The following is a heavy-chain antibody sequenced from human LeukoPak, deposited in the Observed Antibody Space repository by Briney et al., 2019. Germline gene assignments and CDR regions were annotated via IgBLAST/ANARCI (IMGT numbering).Heavy chain of an antibody. CDR2: ISAYNANT. Sequence: ASVKVSCKASGYTFNSYGISWVRQAPGQGLEWMGWISAYNANTNYAQNLRGRVTMTTDTSTSTAYMELRSLRSDDTAVYYCAGDICGSSSCLLYYFDYWGQGTLVTVSS. CDR3: AGDICGSSSCLLYYFDY. D-gene: IGHD2-2*01. J-gene: IGHJ4*02. V-gene: IGHV1-18*01. CDR1: GYTFNSYG.